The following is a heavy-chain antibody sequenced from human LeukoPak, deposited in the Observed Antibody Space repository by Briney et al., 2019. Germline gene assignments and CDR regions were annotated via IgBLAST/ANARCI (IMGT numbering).Heavy chain of an antibody. CDR1: GFTFSSYW. V-gene: IGHV3-74*01. J-gene: IGHJ5*02. Sequence: GGSLRLSCAASGFTFSSYWMHWVRQAPGKGLVWVSRVNTDETSTYYADSVKGRFTISRDNAKSTLYLQMNSLRAEDTAMYYCARGPSYSSGWYSGRWFDPWGQGTLVTVSS. CDR2: VNTDETST. CDR3: ARGPSYSSGWYSGRWFDP. D-gene: IGHD6-19*01.